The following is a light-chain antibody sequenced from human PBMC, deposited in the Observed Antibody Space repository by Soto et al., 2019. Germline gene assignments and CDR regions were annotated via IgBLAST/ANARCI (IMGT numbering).Light chain of an antibody. J-gene: IGKJ2*02. CDR3: QHYNSYPWT. Sequence: DIQMTQSPSTLSASVGDRVTITCRASQSISTWLAWYQQKPGKAPKFLIYDASSLESGVPSRFSGSGSGTEFSLTISSLQPVDFATYYCQHYNSYPWTFGQGTKLEI. CDR2: DAS. V-gene: IGKV1-5*01. CDR1: QSISTW.